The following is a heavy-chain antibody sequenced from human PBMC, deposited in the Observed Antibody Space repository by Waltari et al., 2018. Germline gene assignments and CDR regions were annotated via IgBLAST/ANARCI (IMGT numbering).Heavy chain of an antibody. Sequence: QVQLVQSGAEVKKPGASVKVSCKASGYTFTGYYMHWWRQAPGQGREWMGWIKPNSGGTNYEQKFQGRVTMTRDTSISTAYMELSRLRSDDTAVYYCARDIAVAGIDYWGQGTLVTVSS. CDR3: ARDIAVAGIDY. CDR1: GYTFTGYY. D-gene: IGHD6-19*01. CDR2: IKPNSGGT. J-gene: IGHJ4*02. V-gene: IGHV1-2*02.